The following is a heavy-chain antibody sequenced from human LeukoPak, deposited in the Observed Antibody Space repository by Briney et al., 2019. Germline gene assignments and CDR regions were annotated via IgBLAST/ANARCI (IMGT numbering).Heavy chain of an antibody. Sequence: ASVKVSCKASGYTFTGYYMHWVRQAPGQGLEWMGWINPNSGGTNYAQKFQGRVTMTRDTSISTAYMELSRLRSDDTAVYYCASGVTAPGRDWYYFDYWGQGTLVTVSS. CDR3: ASGVTAPGRDWYYFDY. CDR1: GYTFTGYY. CDR2: INPNSGGT. J-gene: IGHJ4*02. D-gene: IGHD1-26*01. V-gene: IGHV1-2*02.